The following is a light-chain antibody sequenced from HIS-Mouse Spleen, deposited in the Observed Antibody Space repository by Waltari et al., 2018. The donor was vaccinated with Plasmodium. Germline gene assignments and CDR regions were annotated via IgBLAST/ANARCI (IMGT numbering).Light chain of an antibody. CDR2: KDS. V-gene: IGLV3-25*03. J-gene: IGLJ2*01. Sequence: SYELTQPPSVSVSPGQTARITCSGDALPKQYAYWYQQKPGPAPVLLIYKDSERPPGIPERFSGSSSGTTVTLTISGVQAEDEADYYCQSADSSGTYRVFGGGTKLTVL. CDR3: QSADSSGTYRV. CDR1: ALPKQY.